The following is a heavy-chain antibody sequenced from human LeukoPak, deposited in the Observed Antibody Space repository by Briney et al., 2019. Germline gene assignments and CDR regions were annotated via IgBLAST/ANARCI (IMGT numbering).Heavy chain of an antibody. CDR2: IIPIFGTA. J-gene: IGHJ4*02. CDR3: AGSSRRFLEWLPSGAFDY. Sequence: SVKVSCKASGGTFSSYAISWVRQAPGQGLEWMGGIIPIFGTANYAQKFQGRVTITADESTSTAYMELSSLRSEDTAVYYCAGSSRRFLEWLPSGAFDYWGQGTLVTVSS. CDR1: GGTFSSYA. D-gene: IGHD3-3*01. V-gene: IGHV1-69*13.